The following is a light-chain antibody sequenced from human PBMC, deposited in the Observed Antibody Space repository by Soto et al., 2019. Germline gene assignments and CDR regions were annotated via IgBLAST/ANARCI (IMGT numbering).Light chain of an antibody. CDR1: SSSKW. V-gene: IGKV1-5*01. CDR2: DVS. Sequence: IQLTQSPSTLASSVGDTVTMTCRSSSKWLAWYQKKPGKAPKRLIYDVSNLERGVPPRFSGRTSGAESTLTITGLQPDDLGTYYCQHTTDFTFGQGTKVDIK. J-gene: IGKJ2*01. CDR3: QHTTDFT.